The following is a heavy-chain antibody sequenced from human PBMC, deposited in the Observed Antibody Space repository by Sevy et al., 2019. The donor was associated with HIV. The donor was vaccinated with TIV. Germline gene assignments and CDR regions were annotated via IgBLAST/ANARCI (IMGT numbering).Heavy chain of an antibody. V-gene: IGHV3-21*01. J-gene: IGHJ4*02. CDR1: GFTFSSYS. Sequence: GGSLRLSCAASGFTFSSYSMNWVRQAPGKGLEWVSSISSSSSYIYYADSVKGRFTISRDNAKNSLYLQMNSLRAEDTAVYYCARDHGRITIFGVVTNWGQGTLVTVSS. D-gene: IGHD3-3*01. CDR3: ARDHGRITIFGVVTN. CDR2: ISSSSSYI.